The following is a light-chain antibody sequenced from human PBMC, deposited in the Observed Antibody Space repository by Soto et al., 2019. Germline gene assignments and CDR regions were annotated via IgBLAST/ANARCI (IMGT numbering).Light chain of an antibody. CDR2: DAS. CDR1: QDIDSA. Sequence: ALPLTQSPSSLAASVGDRVTITCRASQDIDSALAWYQQKPGKAPKLLIFDASSLGSGVPSRFSGSGSGTDFTLTISSLQPEDFATYYCQQFDSYPLTFGGGTKVEIK. J-gene: IGKJ4*01. V-gene: IGKV1-13*02. CDR3: QQFDSYPLT.